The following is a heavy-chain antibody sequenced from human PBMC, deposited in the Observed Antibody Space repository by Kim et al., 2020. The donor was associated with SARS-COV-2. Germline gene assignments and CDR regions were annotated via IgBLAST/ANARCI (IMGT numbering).Heavy chain of an antibody. CDR1: GGSISSGGYY. V-gene: IGHV4-31*03. CDR3: ARDSQEWYYFDY. D-gene: IGHD3-3*01. Sequence: SETLSLTCTVSGGSISSGGYYWSWIRQHPGKGLEWIGYIYYSGSTYYNPSLKSRVTISVDTSKNQFSLKLSSVTAADTAVYYCARDSQEWYYFDYWGQGTLVTVSS. CDR2: IYYSGST. J-gene: IGHJ4*02.